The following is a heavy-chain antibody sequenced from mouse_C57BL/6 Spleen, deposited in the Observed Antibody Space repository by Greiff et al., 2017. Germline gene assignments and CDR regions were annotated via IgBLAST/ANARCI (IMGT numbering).Heavy chain of an antibody. V-gene: IGHV1-50*01. CDR3: ARPLDRGDYAIDY. J-gene: IGHJ4*01. CDR2: IDPSDSYT. Sequence: QVQLQQPGAELVKPGASVKLSCKASGYTFTSYWMQWVKQRPGQGLEWIGEIDPSDSYTNYNQKFKGKAKLTVDTSSSTAYMQLSSLTSEDSAVYYCARPLDRGDYAIDYWGQGTSVTVSS. CDR1: GYTFTSYW.